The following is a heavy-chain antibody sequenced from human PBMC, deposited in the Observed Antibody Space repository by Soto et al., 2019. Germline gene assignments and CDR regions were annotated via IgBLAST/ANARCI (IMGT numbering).Heavy chain of an antibody. D-gene: IGHD3-10*01. Sequence: PGVSLRLSYATSRFTFSNYGMHWVRQAPGKGLEWVAVISYDGSNKYYADSVKGRFTISRDNSKNTLYLQMNSLRVEDTAVYYCARVRSGSYYIIDYWGQGT. V-gene: IGHV3-30*03. J-gene: IGHJ4*02. CDR1: RFTFSNYG. CDR2: ISYDGSNK. CDR3: ARVRSGSYYIIDY.